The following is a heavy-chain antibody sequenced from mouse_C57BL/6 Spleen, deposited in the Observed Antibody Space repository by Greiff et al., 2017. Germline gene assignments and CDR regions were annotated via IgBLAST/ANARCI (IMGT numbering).Heavy chain of an antibody. D-gene: IGHD2-4*01. CDR3: ANDYEGYAMDY. V-gene: IGHV1-76*01. Sequence: QVQLKESGAELVRPGASVKLSCKASGYTFTDYYINWVKQRPGQGLEWIARIYPGSGNTYYNEKFKGKATLTAEKSSSTAYMQLSSLTSEDSAVYFCANDYEGYAMDYWGQGTSVTVSS. CDR1: GYTFTDYY. J-gene: IGHJ4*01. CDR2: IYPGSGNT.